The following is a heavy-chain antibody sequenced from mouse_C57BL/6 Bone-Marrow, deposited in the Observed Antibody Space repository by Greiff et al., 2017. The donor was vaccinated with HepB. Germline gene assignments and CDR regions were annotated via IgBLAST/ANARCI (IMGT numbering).Heavy chain of an antibody. Sequence: VHLVESGAELMKPGASVKLSCKATGYTFTGYWIEWVKQRPGHGLEWIGEILPGSGSTNYNEKFKGKATFTADTSSNTAYMQLSSLTTEDSAIYYCARVPYYYGSSRGYFDVWGTGTTVTVSS. CDR1: GYTFTGYW. J-gene: IGHJ1*03. D-gene: IGHD1-1*01. CDR2: ILPGSGST. CDR3: ARVPYYYGSSRGYFDV. V-gene: IGHV1-9*01.